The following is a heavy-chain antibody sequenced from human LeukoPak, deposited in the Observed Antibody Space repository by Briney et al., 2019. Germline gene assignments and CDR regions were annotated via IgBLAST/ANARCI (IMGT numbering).Heavy chain of an antibody. Sequence: GGSLRLSCAASGFTFSSFWMHWVRQAPGKGLVWVSRIYSDGSGTSYADSVKGRFTISRDSAKNTLHLQMNSLRAEDTAVYYCARGIPQTGVMLDYWGQGTLVTVPS. CDR2: IYSDGSGT. J-gene: IGHJ4*02. V-gene: IGHV3-74*01. CDR1: GFTFSSFW. D-gene: IGHD2-21*01. CDR3: ARGIPQTGVMLDY.